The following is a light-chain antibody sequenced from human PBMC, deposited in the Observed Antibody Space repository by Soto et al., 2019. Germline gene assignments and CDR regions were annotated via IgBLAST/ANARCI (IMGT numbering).Light chain of an antibody. Sequence: QSVLTQPRSVSGSPGQSVTISCTGTSNDVGGYNYVSWFQQHPGKVPKLMVYDVSYRPSGVPDRFSGSKSGNTASLTISGLQADDEGDYYCCSSAGTYWVFGGGTKVTVL. J-gene: IGLJ3*02. CDR3: CSSAGTYWV. V-gene: IGLV2-11*01. CDR2: DVS. CDR1: SNDVGGYNY.